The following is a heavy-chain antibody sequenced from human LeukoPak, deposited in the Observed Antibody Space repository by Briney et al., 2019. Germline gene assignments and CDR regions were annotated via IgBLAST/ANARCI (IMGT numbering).Heavy chain of an antibody. Sequence: SETLSLTCTVSGGSISSSSYYWGWIRQPPGKGLEWIGTIFYSGQTYYSPSLKSRVTISVDTSKNQFSLKLSSVTAADTAVYYCARVPGVYSNYGLGRQPPRSLGAMDVWGKGTTVTVSS. CDR3: ARVPGVYSNYGLGRQPPRSLGAMDV. D-gene: IGHD4-11*01. CDR1: GGSISSSSYY. J-gene: IGHJ6*03. CDR2: IFYSGQT. V-gene: IGHV4-39*07.